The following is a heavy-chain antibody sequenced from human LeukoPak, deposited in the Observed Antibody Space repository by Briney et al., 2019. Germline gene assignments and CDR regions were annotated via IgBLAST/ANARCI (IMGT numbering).Heavy chain of an antibody. V-gene: IGHV4-61*02. D-gene: IGHD6-19*01. Sequence: SETLSLTCTVSGGSISSGSYYWSWIRQPAGKGLEWIGRIYTSGSTNYNPSLKSRVTISVDTSKNQFSLKLSSVTAADTAVYYCARGFSSAWYAEFFQHWGQGTLVAVSS. J-gene: IGHJ1*01. CDR2: IYTSGST. CDR1: GGSISSGSYY. CDR3: ARGFSSAWYAEFFQH.